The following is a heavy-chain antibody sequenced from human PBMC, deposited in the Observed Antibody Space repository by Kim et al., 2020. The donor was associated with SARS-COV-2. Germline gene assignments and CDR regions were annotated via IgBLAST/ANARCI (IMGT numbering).Heavy chain of an antibody. J-gene: IGHJ4*02. V-gene: IGHV3-7*03. Sequence: GGSLRLSCAASGFIFNSYWMSWVRQAPGKGLEWVASIKQDGSEKYYVDSVKGRFTISRDNAKNSLYLQMNSLRGEDTAVYYCAREWRYWGQGILVTVSS. CDR2: IKQDGSEK. CDR3: AREWRY. CDR1: GFIFNSYW. D-gene: IGHD3-3*01.